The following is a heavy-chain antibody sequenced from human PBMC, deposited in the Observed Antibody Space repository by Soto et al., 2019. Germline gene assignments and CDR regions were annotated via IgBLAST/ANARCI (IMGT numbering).Heavy chain of an antibody. Sequence: PSETLSLTCTVSGGSISSYYWSWIRQPPGKGLEWLGYIYYSGSTNYNPSLKSRVTISVDTSKNQFSLKLSSVTAADTAVYYCARVKGKYDSSGYHPTVFDYWGQGTLVTVSS. V-gene: IGHV4-59*01. D-gene: IGHD3-22*01. CDR2: IYYSGST. CDR3: ARVKGKYDSSGYHPTVFDY. CDR1: GGSISSYY. J-gene: IGHJ4*02.